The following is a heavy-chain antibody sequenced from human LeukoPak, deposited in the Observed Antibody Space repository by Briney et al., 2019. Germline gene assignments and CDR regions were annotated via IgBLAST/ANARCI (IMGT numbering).Heavy chain of an antibody. V-gene: IGHV3-30*02. CDR2: IRYDRSNK. J-gene: IGHJ4*02. Sequence: PGGSLRLSCAASGFTFSRYGMDWVRQAPGKGRDWFAFIRYDRSNKYYADSVKGRFTISRDNSKNTLYLQMNSLRAEDTAVYYCAKGEGGPTDYWGQGALVTVSS. CDR3: AKGEGGPTDY. CDR1: GFTFSRYG. D-gene: IGHD2-15*01.